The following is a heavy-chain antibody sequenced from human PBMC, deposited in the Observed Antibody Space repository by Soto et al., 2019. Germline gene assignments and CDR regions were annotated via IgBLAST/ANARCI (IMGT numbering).Heavy chain of an antibody. CDR1: GFTFSSYD. CDR2: ISTSSRAI. CDR3: ARYRGYCNGGSCYYMDV. J-gene: IGHJ6*03. V-gene: IGHV3-48*02. D-gene: IGHD2-15*01. Sequence: ESGGGLVQPGGSLRLSCAASGFTFSSYDMNWVRQAPGKGLEWISYISTSSRAIHYADSVKGRFTISRDNVKNSLYLQMNSLRDEDTAVYYCARYRGYCNGGSCYYMDVWGKGTTGTVSS.